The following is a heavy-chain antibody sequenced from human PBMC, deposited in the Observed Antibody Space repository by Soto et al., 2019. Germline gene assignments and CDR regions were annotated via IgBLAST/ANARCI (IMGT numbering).Heavy chain of an antibody. D-gene: IGHD3-3*01. CDR2: IYYSGST. CDR3: ARHSSSRSTFGVVTFDY. Sequence: QLQLQESGPGLVKPSETLSLTCTVSGGSISSSSYYWGWIRQPPGKGLEWIGSIYYSGSTYYNPSLKSRVTISVDTSKNQFSLKLSSVTAADTAVYYCARHSSSRSTFGVVTFDYWGQGTLVTVSS. J-gene: IGHJ4*02. V-gene: IGHV4-39*01. CDR1: GGSISSSSYY.